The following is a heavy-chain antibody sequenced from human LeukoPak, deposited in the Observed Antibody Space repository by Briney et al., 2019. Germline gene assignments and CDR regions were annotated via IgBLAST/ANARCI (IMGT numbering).Heavy chain of an antibody. Sequence: SVKVSCKASGGTFSSYAISWVRQAPGQGLEWMGRIIPILGIANYAQKFQGRVTITADKSTSTAYMELSSLRSEDTAVYYCARVKGTAMVTGPFDYWGQGTLVTVST. V-gene: IGHV1-69*04. CDR3: ARVKGTAMVTGPFDY. J-gene: IGHJ4*02. CDR2: IIPILGIA. CDR1: GGTFSSYA. D-gene: IGHD5-18*01.